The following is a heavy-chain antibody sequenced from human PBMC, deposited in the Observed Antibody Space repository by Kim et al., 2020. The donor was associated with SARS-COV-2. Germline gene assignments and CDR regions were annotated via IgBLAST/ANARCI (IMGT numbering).Heavy chain of an antibody. Sequence: ASVKVSCKTSGFTFTSYFIHWVRQAPGQGLEWMGIINLSGGSASYAQKFQGRVTMTKDTSTTTVYMELSSLTSEDTAVYYCATREPSVGGFDYWGQGTLV. J-gene: IGHJ4*02. CDR1: GFTFTSYF. CDR3: ATREPSVGGFDY. V-gene: IGHV1-46*01. CDR2: INLSGGSA. D-gene: IGHD3-16*01.